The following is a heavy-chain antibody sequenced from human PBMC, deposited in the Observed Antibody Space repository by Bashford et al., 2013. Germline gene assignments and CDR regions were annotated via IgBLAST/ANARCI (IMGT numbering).Heavy chain of an antibody. Sequence: ASVKVSCKASGYTFTSYAMHWVRQAPGQRLEWMGWINAGNGNTKYSQKFQGRVTITADESTSTAYMELSSLRSEDTAVYYCARAMVNYRYYGMDVWGQGTTVTVSS. CDR3: ARAMVNYRYYGMDV. CDR2: INAGNGNT. CDR1: GYTFTSYA. V-gene: IGHV1-3*01. J-gene: IGHJ6*02. D-gene: IGHD1-7*01.